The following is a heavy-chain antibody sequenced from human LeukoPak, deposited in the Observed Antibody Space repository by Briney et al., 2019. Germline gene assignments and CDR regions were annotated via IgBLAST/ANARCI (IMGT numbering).Heavy chain of an antibody. J-gene: IGHJ4*02. Sequence: SDTLSLTCTVSGGAISGYYWSWIRQPAGKGLEWLGRVYSSGSTKYNPSLESRVTMSVDTSKNQFSLKLNFVTAADTAVYYCARVGSGYDFFDYWGQGTLVTVSS. CDR2: VYSSGST. V-gene: IGHV4-4*07. CDR3: ARVGSGYDFFDY. CDR1: GGAISGYY. D-gene: IGHD3/OR15-3a*01.